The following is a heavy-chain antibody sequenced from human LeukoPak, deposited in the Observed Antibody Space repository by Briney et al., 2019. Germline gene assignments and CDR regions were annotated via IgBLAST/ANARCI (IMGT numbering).Heavy chain of an antibody. CDR1: GFTFSSYW. CDR2: IKQDGSEK. V-gene: IGHV3-7*01. J-gene: IGHJ4*02. Sequence: GGSLRLSCAASGFTFSSYWMSWVRQAPGKGLEWVANIKQDGSEKYYVDSEKGRFTISRDNAKNSLYLQMNSLRAEDTAVYYCARAPYMVASSYYFDYWGQGTLVTVSS. CDR3: ARAPYMVASSYYFDY. D-gene: IGHD5-12*01.